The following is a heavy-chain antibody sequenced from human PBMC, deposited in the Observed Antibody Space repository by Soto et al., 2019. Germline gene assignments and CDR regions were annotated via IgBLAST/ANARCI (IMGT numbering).Heavy chain of an antibody. J-gene: IGHJ4*02. D-gene: IGHD6-13*01. CDR2: ISGGGGVT. CDR1: GFTFSNNA. V-gene: IGHV3-23*01. Sequence: EVQLLESGGGLVQPGGSLRLSCAASGFTFSNNAMTWVRQAPGRGLEFVSVISGGGGVTYYADSVKGRFTISRDNSMNTLFLQMNSLRVEDTAIYYCAKDSTESTSWYDFHYWGQGTLVTVS. CDR3: AKDSTESTSWYDFHY.